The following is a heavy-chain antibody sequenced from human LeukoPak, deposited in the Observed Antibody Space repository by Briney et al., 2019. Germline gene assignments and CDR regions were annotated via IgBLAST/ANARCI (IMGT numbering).Heavy chain of an antibody. Sequence: GGSLRLSCAAPGFTFSSYSMNWVRQAPGKGLGWVSSISSSSSYIYYADSVKGRFTISRDNAKNSLYLQMNSLRAEDTAVYYCAKVRIAAAGTGGDYWGQGTLVTVSS. CDR3: AKVRIAAAGTGGDY. J-gene: IGHJ4*02. D-gene: IGHD6-13*01. V-gene: IGHV3-21*01. CDR1: GFTFSSYS. CDR2: ISSSSSYI.